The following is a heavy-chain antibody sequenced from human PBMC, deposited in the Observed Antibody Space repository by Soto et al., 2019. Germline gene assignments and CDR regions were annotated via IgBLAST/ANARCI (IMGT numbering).Heavy chain of an antibody. D-gene: IGHD2-15*01. CDR2: IYYSGST. CDR3: ARDCGGCSGGTENAFDI. CDR1: GGSISSGDYY. V-gene: IGHV4-30-4*01. J-gene: IGHJ3*02. Sequence: SETLSLTCTVSGGSISSGDYYWSWIRQPPGKGLEWIGYIYYSGSTYYNPSLKSRVTISVDTSKNQFSLKLSSVTAADTAVYYCARDCGGCSGGTENAFDIWGQGTMVTVSS.